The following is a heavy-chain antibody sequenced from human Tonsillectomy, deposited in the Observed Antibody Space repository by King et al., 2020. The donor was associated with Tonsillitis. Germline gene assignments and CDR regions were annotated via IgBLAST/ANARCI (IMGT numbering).Heavy chain of an antibody. CDR3: YIRVGDTGY. V-gene: IGHV3-73*02. CDR1: EFTFSGSA. J-gene: IGHJ4*02. CDR2: IQSKADNYAT. D-gene: IGHD1-26*01. Sequence: VQLVESGGGLVQPGGSLKVSCAASEFTFSGSAMSWARQASGKGLEWIGRIQSKADNYATEYAASVKGRFTISRDDSKNTAYLQMNSLKTDDTAVYYCYIRVGDTGYWGQGTLVTVS.